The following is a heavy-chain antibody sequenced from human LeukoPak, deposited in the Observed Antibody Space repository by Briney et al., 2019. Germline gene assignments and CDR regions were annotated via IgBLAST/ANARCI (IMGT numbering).Heavy chain of an antibody. CDR3: ARESHYVGVLNYFDY. V-gene: IGHV4-59*01. CDR2: IHYSGST. D-gene: IGHD1-26*01. J-gene: IGHJ4*02. CDR1: GASITSYY. Sequence: SETLSLTCTVSGASITSYYWTWIRQPPGKGLEWIAYIHYSGSTNCNPSLKSRVTISVDMSKNQFSLKLSSVTAADTAVYYCARESHYVGVLNYFDYWGQGTLVTVSS.